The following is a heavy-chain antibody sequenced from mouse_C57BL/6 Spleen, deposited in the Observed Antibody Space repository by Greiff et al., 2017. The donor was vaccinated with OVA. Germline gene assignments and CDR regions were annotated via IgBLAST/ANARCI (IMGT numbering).Heavy chain of an antibody. V-gene: IGHV3-6*01. J-gene: IGHJ2*01. CDR1: GYSITRGYY. CDR2: ISYDGSN. Sequence: LQQSGPGLVKPSQSLSLTCSVTGYSITRGYYWYWIRPFPGNKLEWMGYISYDGSNNYNPSLKNPFSITRDTSKNQFFLKWNSVTTEDTATYYCARGCGRYDYFDYGGQGTTLTVSS. D-gene: IGHD2-3*01. CDR3: ARGCGRYDYFDY.